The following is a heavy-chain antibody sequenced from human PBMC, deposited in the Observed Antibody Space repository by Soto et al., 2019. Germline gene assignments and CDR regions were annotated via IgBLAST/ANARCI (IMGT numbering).Heavy chain of an antibody. V-gene: IGHV1-18*04. J-gene: IGHJ6*02. CDR1: GYTFTSYG. D-gene: IGHD3-3*01. Sequence: GASVKVSCKASGYTFTSYGISWVRQAPGQGLEWMGWISAYNGNTNYAQKLQGRVTMTTDTSRSTAYMELRSLRSDDTAVYYCARDVPNYDFWSGPYYYYCMDVWGQGTTVNVSS. CDR2: ISAYNGNT. CDR3: ARDVPNYDFWSGPYYYYCMDV.